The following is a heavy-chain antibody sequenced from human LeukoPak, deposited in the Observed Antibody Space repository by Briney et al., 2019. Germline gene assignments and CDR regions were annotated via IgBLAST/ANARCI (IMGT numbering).Heavy chain of an antibody. CDR2: IKPGGDST. CDR3: ARVRDGYNDAYDV. Sequence: ASVKVSCKTSGYTFTGYFIQWVRQAPGQGLEWMGVIKPGGDSTSSARIFQGRVYMTSDTSTSTVYMELSGLRSDDTAVYYCARVRDGYNDAYDVWGQGTMVTVPS. J-gene: IGHJ3*01. CDR1: GYTFTGYF. D-gene: IGHD5-24*01. V-gene: IGHV1-46*01.